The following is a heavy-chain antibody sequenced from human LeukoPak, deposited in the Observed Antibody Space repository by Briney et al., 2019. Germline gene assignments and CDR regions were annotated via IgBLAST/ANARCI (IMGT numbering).Heavy chain of an antibody. CDR3: ARKAWDIVVPAATNWFDP. J-gene: IGHJ5*02. D-gene: IGHD2-2*01. V-gene: IGHV4-34*01. CDR2: INHSGST. Sequence: LETLSLTCAVYGGSFSGYYWSWIRQPPGKGLEWIGEINHSGSTNYNPSLKSRVTISVDTSKNQFSLKLSSVTAADTAVYYCARKAWDIVVPAATNWFDPWGPGTLVTVSS. CDR1: GGSFSGYY.